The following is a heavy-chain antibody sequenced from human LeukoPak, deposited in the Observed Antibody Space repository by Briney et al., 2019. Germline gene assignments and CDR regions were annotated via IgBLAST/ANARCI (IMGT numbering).Heavy chain of an antibody. V-gene: IGHV3-64*01. CDR1: GFTFSSYA. J-gene: IGHJ4*02. CDR3: ARASTMVITRGHFDY. Sequence: GGSLRLSCAASGFTFSSYAMHWVRQTPGKGLEYVSAINGGNGGSTYYANSVKGRFTISRDNSKNTLYLQMGSLRGEDMAVYYCARASTMVITRGHFDYWGQGTLVTVSS. D-gene: IGHD4/OR15-4a*01. CDR2: INGGNGGST.